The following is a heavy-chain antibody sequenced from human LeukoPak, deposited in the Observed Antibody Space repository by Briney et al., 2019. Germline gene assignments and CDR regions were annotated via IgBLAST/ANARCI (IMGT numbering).Heavy chain of an antibody. Sequence: ASVKVSCKASGYTLTELSMHWVRQAPGKGLEWMGWINPNSGGTNYAQKFQGRVTMTRDTSISTAYMELSRLRSDDTAVYYCARGASPNYDSSGYYGEYFQHWGQGTLVTVSS. J-gene: IGHJ1*01. D-gene: IGHD3-22*01. CDR2: INPNSGGT. CDR1: GYTLTELS. V-gene: IGHV1-2*02. CDR3: ARGASPNYDSSGYYGEYFQH.